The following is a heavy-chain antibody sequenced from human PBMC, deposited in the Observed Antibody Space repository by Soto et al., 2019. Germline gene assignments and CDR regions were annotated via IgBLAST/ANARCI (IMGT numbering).Heavy chain of an antibody. Sequence: EVQLVESGGGLVKPGGSLRLSCAASGFTFSNAWMNWVRQAPGKGLEWVGRIKSKTDGGTTDYAAPVKGRFTISRDNSKNNMYLEMNSLKTEDTAVYYCTTLDGDYPASAWYYYYVMDVWGQGTTVTVSS. J-gene: IGHJ6*02. CDR3: TTLDGDYPASAWYYYYVMDV. V-gene: IGHV3-15*07. D-gene: IGHD4-17*01. CDR1: GFTFSNAW. CDR2: IKSKTDGGTT.